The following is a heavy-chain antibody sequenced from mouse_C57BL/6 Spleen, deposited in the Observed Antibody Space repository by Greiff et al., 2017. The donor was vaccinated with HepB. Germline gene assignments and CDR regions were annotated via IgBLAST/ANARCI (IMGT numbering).Heavy chain of an antibody. Sequence: QVQLKQSGAELVTPGASVKISCKASGYAFSSYWMNWVTQRPGKGLEWIGQIYPGDGDTNYNGKFKGKATLTADNSSSTAYMQHSILTSEDSAVYFCAREEGLNGNSYAMDYWGQGTSVTVSS. CDR1: GYAFSSYW. CDR2: IYPGDGDT. V-gene: IGHV1-80*01. J-gene: IGHJ4*01. CDR3: AREEGLNGNSYAMDY. D-gene: IGHD2-1*01.